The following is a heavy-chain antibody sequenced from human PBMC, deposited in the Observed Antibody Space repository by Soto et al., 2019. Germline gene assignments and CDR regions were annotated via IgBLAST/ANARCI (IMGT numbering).Heavy chain of an antibody. CDR3: ARQGFYWSGSHYYYYYGMDV. D-gene: IGHD3-3*01. V-gene: IGHV5-10-1*01. CDR1: GYSFTSYW. Sequence: LGESLKISCKGSGYSFTSYWISWVRQMPGKGLEWMGRIDPSDSYTNYSPSFQGHVTISADKSISTAHLQWSSLKASDTAMYYCARQGFYWSGSHYYYYYGMDVWGQGTTVTVSS. J-gene: IGHJ6*02. CDR2: IDPSDSYT.